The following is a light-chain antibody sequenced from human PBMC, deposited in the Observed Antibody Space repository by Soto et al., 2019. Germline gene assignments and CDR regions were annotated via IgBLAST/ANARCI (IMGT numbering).Light chain of an antibody. V-gene: IGKV1-39*01. CDR1: QSISSY. CDR3: QQSYTAPWT. J-gene: IGKJ1*01. Sequence: DIQMTQSPSSLSASVGDRVTITCRASQSISSYLNWYQQKPGKAPKLLIYAASSLQSEVPSRFSVRGSGTDFTLTISSLQPEDFATYYCQQSYTAPWTFGQGTKLEIK. CDR2: AAS.